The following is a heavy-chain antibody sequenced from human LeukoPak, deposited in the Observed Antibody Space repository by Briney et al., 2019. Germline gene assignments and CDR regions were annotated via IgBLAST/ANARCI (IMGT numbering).Heavy chain of an antibody. V-gene: IGHV1-69*13. Sequence: ASVKVSCRASGGILRTYALTWVRQAPGQGLEWVGGIIPVFSTTHYAQKFQGRVALSVDDSTGTAYMELSSLTSADSAVYYCARTPGIAAAGDYYGMDVWGQGTTVTVSS. CDR1: GGILRTYA. D-gene: IGHD6-13*01. J-gene: IGHJ6*02. CDR3: ARTPGIAAAGDYYGMDV. CDR2: IIPVFSTT.